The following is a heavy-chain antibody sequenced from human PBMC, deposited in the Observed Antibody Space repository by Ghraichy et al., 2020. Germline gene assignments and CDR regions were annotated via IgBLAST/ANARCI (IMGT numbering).Heavy chain of an antibody. CDR3: SGWYLQYFHH. V-gene: IGHV3-23*01. J-gene: IGHJ1*01. CDR1: GFTFSTFA. Sequence: SCAASGFTFSTFAMSWVRQAPGKGLEWVSAILASGGRTFYADSVKGRFTISRDNSKNTLYLQMNSVRAEDTAVYYCSGWYLQYFHHWGQGTLVSVSS. D-gene: IGHD6-19*01. CDR2: ILASGGRT.